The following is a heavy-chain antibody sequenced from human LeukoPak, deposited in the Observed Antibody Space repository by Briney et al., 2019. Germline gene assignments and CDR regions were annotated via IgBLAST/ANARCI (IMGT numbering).Heavy chain of an antibody. Sequence: PGGSLRLSCAASGFTFSSYSMMWVRQAPGKGLEWVSYISSSSTTIHYADSVKGRFTISRDNAKNSVYLQMNSLRAEDTAVYYCASYGSGSYLYEPLFDYWGQGTLVTVSS. V-gene: IGHV3-48*01. D-gene: IGHD1-26*01. J-gene: IGHJ4*02. CDR3: ASYGSGSYLYEPLFDY. CDR1: GFTFSSYS. CDR2: ISSSSTTI.